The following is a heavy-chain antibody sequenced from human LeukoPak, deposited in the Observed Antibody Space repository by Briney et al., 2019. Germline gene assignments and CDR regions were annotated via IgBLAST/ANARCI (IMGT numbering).Heavy chain of an antibody. V-gene: IGHV4-34*01. Sequence: PSETLSLTCAVYAGSFSVYYWSWIRQPPGKGLEWIGEINHSGSTNYNPSLKSRVTISVDTSKNQFSLKLSSVTAADTAVYYCARGLGSSGWYGDYWGQGTLVTVSS. J-gene: IGHJ4*02. CDR2: INHSGST. CDR3: ARGLGSSGWYGDY. D-gene: IGHD6-19*01. CDR1: AGSFSVYY.